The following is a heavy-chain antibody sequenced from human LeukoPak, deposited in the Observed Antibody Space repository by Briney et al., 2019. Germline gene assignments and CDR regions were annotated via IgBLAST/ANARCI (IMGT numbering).Heavy chain of an antibody. CDR3: ARGDYDSSGYYLSY. V-gene: IGHV5-51*01. J-gene: IGHJ4*02. CDR1: GYSFTSYW. D-gene: IGHD3-22*01. Sequence: GESLKISCKGSGYSFTSYWIGWGRQMPGKGPEWMGIIYPGDSESRYSPSLQGQVTISADKSISTAYLQWSSLKASDTAMYYCARGDYDSSGYYLSYWGQGTLVTVSS. CDR2: IYPGDSES.